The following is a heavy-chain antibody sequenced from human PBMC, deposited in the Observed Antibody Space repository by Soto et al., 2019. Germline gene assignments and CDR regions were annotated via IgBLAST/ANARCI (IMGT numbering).Heavy chain of an antibody. CDR3: SKGARLVDFDY. V-gene: IGHV1-69*02. CDR1: GGTFSSYT. CDR2: IIPILGIA. Sequence: QVQLVQSGAEVKKPGSSVKVSCKASGGTFSSYTISWVRQAPGQGLEWMGRIIPILGIANYAQKFQGRVTITADKSTSTAYMELSSLRSEDTAVYYCSKGARLVDFDYWGQGTLVTVSS. D-gene: IGHD6-19*01. J-gene: IGHJ4*02.